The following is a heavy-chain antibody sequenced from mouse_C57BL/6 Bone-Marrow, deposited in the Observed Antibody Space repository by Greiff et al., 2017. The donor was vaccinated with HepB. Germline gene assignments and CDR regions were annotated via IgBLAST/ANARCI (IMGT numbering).Heavy chain of an antibody. J-gene: IGHJ4*01. CDR2: IRNKANGYTT. Sequence: EVQLVESGGGLVQPGGSLSLSCAASGFTFTDYYMSWVRQPPGKALEWLGFIRNKANGYTTEYSASVKGRFTISRDNSQSILYLQMNALRAEDSATYYCARYYDYDGDYYAMDYWGQGTSVTVSS. CDR1: GFTFTDYY. V-gene: IGHV7-3*01. CDR3: ARYYDYDGDYYAMDY. D-gene: IGHD2-4*01.